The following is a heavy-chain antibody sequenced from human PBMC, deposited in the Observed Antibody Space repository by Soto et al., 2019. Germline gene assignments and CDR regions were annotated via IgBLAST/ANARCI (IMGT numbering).Heavy chain of an antibody. CDR2: IYYSGST. D-gene: IGHD5-18*01. J-gene: IGHJ6*02. Sequence: SETLSLTCTVSGGSISSSSYYWGWIRQPPGKGLEWIGSIYYSGSTYYNPSLKSRVTISVDTSKNQFSLKLSSVTAADTAVYYCARHVGYSYGPSYYYYGMDVWGQGNTITGSS. CDR1: GGSISSSSYY. CDR3: ARHVGYSYGPSYYYYGMDV. V-gene: IGHV4-39*01.